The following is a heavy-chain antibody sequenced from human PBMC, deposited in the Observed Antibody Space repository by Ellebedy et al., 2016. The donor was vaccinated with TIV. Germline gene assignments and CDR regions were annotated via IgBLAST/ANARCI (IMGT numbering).Heavy chain of an antibody. J-gene: IGHJ5*02. CDR3: ASRGYSYAPSA. Sequence: GESLKISCAASGFTVSDTFMIWVRQAPGKGLEWVSVVYSDDSIYYADSVKGRFIISRDGSKNTLYLQMNSLRAEDTAVYYCASRGYSYAPSAWGQGTLVSVSS. CDR2: VYSDDSI. CDR1: GFTVSDTF. D-gene: IGHD5-18*01. V-gene: IGHV3-53*01.